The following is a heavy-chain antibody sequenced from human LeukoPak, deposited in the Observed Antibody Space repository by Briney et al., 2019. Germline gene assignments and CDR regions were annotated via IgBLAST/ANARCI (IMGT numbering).Heavy chain of an antibody. D-gene: IGHD5-18*01. V-gene: IGHV4-30-2*01. CDR3: ARARVDTAMLPNYYFAY. Sequence: SQTLSLTCAVSGGSISSGGCSWSWIRQPPGKGLEWIGYICQSGSTYYNPSLKGRVTISVDRSKNQFSLKLSSVSAADTAVYYCARARVDTAMLPNYYFAYWGQGTLVTVSS. CDR1: GGSISSGGCS. CDR2: ICQSGST. J-gene: IGHJ4*02.